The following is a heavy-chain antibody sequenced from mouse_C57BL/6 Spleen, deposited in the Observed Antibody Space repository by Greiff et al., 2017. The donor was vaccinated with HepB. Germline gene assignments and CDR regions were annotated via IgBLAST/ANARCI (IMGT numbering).Heavy chain of an antibody. J-gene: IGHJ4*01. CDR2: IYPSDSET. Sequence: QVQLQQSGAELVRPGSSVKLSCKASGYTFTSYWMDWVKQRPGQGLEWIGNIYPSDSETHYNQKFKDKATLTVDKSSSTAYMQLSSLTSEDSAVYYRARNYYGSEGAMDYWGQGTSVTVSS. CDR1: GYTFTSYW. CDR3: ARNYYGSEGAMDY. D-gene: IGHD1-1*01. V-gene: IGHV1-61*01.